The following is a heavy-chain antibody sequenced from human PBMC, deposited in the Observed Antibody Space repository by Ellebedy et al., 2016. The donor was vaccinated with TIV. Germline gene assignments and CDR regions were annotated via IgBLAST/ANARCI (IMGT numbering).Heavy chain of an antibody. J-gene: IGHJ3*01. CDR3: ARGGYCSSTSCARADAFDV. Sequence: GGSLRLSCAASGFPFSTYVMHWVRQAPGKGLEWAAVIWSDGSSKYYADSVKGRFTISGDSSKNTVYLQMTSLRADDTAVYYCARGGYCSSTSCARADAFDVWGPGTEVTISS. V-gene: IGHV3-33*01. CDR1: GFPFSTYV. CDR2: IWSDGSSK. D-gene: IGHD2-2*01.